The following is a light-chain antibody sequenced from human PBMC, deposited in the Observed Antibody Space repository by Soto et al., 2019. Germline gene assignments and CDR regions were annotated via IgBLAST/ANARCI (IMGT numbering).Light chain of an antibody. J-gene: IGLJ1*01. CDR3: CSYAGSYTWV. CDR2: GVT. V-gene: IGLV2-11*01. CDR1: SIDVGGYNY. Sequence: QSALTQPRSVSGSPGQSGTISCTGTSIDVGGYNYVSWDEQHPGKDPKLMIYGVTKRPSGVPDRFSGSKSGNTASLTISGRQAEDEAYYYGCSYAGSYTWVFGTGTKLTVL.